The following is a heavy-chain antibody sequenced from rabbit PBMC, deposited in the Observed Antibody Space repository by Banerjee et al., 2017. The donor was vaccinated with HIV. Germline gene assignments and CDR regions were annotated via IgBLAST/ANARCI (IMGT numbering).Heavy chain of an antibody. CDR2: IDPVFRST. J-gene: IGHJ3*01. CDR3: ARGGVGDKGYAAMPL. V-gene: IGHV1S40*01. Sequence: QSLEESGGDLVQPGGSLKLSCKASGFDFSIYYMSWVRRAPGKGLEWIGCIDPVFRSTYYANWVNGRFTISKTSSTTVTLQMTSLTAADTATYFCARGGVGDKGYAAMPLWGQGTLVTVS. D-gene: IGHD3-3*01. CDR1: GFDFSIYY.